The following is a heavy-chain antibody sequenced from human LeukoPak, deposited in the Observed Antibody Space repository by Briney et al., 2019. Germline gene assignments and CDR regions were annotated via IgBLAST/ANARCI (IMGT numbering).Heavy chain of an antibody. CDR2: ISYDGSNK. J-gene: IGHJ4*02. CDR1: GFTFSSYG. D-gene: IGHD6-13*01. Sequence: GGSLSLSCAASGFTFSSYGMHWVRQAPGKGLEWVAVISYDGSNKYYADSVKGRFTISRDNSKNTLYLQMSSLRPEDTAVYYCASGGYTSSWYVVDYWGQGTLVTVSS. CDR3: ASGGYTSSWYVVDY. V-gene: IGHV3-30*03.